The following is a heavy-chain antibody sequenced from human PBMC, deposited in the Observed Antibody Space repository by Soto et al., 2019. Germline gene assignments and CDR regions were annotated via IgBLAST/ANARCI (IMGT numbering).Heavy chain of an antibody. J-gene: IGHJ3*02. CDR2: IYYSGST. CDR3: ARRMTLHYDILTGYSRDDAFDI. V-gene: IGHV4-39*01. D-gene: IGHD3-9*01. CDR1: GGSISSSSYY. Sequence: PSETLSLTCTVSGGSISSSSYYWGWIRQPPGKGLERIGRIYYSGSTYYNPSLKIRVTISVETSKNQFSLKLSSVTAADTAVYYCARRMTLHYDILTGYSRDDAFDIWGQGTTVTVSS.